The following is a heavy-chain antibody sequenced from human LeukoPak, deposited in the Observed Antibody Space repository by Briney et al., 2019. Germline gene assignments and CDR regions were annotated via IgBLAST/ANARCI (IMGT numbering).Heavy chain of an antibody. CDR2: ISGSGGST. CDR3: ARTYSSSWDNFDY. D-gene: IGHD6-13*01. J-gene: IGHJ4*02. V-gene: IGHV3-23*01. CDR1: GFTFSIYA. Sequence: GGSLRLSCAASGFTFSIYAMSWVRQAPGRGLEWVSAISGSGGSTYYADSVKGRFTISRDNSKNTLYLQMNSLRAEDTAVYYCARTYSSSWDNFDYWGQGTLVTVSS.